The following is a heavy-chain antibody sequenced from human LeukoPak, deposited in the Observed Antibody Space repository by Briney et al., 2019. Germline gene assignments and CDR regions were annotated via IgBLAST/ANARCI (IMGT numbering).Heavy chain of an antibody. CDR2: IYSGGST. CDR3: ASAQGPAAGSSDAFDI. CDR1: GFTVSSNY. D-gene: IGHD6-13*01. V-gene: IGHV3-53*01. J-gene: IGHJ3*02. Sequence: GGSLRLSCAASGFTVSSNYMSWVRQAPGKGLEWVSVIYSGGSTYYADSVKGRFTISRDNSKNTLYLQMNSLRAEDTAVYYCASAQGPAAGSSDAFDIWGQGTRVTVSS.